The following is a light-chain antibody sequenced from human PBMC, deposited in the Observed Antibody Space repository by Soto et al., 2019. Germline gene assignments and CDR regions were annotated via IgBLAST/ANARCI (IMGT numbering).Light chain of an antibody. CDR3: QQYYSPPLT. CDR2: WAS. CDR1: QSVLHRSNNKNY. V-gene: IGKV4-1*01. J-gene: IGKJ4*01. Sequence: DIVMSQSPDSLAVSLGESATINCKSSQSVLHRSNNKNYLAWYQQKPGQPPKLPIYWASTRESGVPDRFSGSGSVTDFTLTIRGLQAEDVAVYYCQQYYSPPLTFGGGTKVEIK.